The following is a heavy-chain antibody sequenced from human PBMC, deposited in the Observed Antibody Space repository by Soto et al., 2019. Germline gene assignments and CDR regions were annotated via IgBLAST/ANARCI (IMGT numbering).Heavy chain of an antibody. CDR1: GGTFSSYA. CDR2: IIPIFGTA. D-gene: IGHD5-12*01. CDR3: ARERWLQLRPDAFDI. Sequence: SVKVSCKASGGTFSSYAISWVRQAPGQGLEWMGGIIPIFGTANYAQKFQGRVTITADESTSTAYMELSSLRSEDTAVYYCARERWLQLRPDAFDIWGQGTMVTVSS. J-gene: IGHJ3*02. V-gene: IGHV1-69*13.